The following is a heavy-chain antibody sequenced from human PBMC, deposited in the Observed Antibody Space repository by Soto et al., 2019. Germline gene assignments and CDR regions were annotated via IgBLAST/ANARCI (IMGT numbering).Heavy chain of an antibody. CDR2: ISGSGGST. D-gene: IGHD6-13*01. Sequence: PGGSLRLSCAASGFTFSSYAMSWVRQAPGKGLEWVSAISGSGGSTYYADSVKGRFTISRDNSKNTLYLQMNSLRAEDTAVYYCAKPKLAAGGVYNWFDPWGQGTLVTVSS. CDR1: GFTFSSYA. J-gene: IGHJ5*02. V-gene: IGHV3-23*01. CDR3: AKPKLAAGGVYNWFDP.